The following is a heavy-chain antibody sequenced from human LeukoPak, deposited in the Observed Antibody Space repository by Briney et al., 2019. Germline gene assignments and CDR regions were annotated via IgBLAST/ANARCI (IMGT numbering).Heavy chain of an antibody. Sequence: SQTLSLTCTVSGGPISSGGYYWSWIRQHPGKGLEWIGYIYYSGSTYYNPSLKSRVTISVDTSKNQFSLKLSSVTAADTAVYYCARERRDGYNSKAYDYWGQGTLVTVSS. V-gene: IGHV4-31*03. CDR1: GGPISSGGYY. CDR2: IYYSGST. D-gene: IGHD5-24*01. J-gene: IGHJ4*02. CDR3: ARERRDGYNSKAYDY.